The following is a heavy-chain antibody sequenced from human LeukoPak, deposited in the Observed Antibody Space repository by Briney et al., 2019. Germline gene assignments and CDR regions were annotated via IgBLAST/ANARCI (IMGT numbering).Heavy chain of an antibody. CDR3: AKDPRYYDFWSGYLDY. CDR1: GFTFSNYA. V-gene: IGHV3-23*01. Sequence: GGSLRLSCAASGFTFSNYAMSWVRQAPGKGLEWVSAISGSGGSTYYADSVKGRFTISRDNSKNTLYLQMNSLRAEDTAVYYCAKDPRYYDFWSGYLDYWGQGTLVTVSS. CDR2: ISGSGGST. J-gene: IGHJ4*02. D-gene: IGHD3-3*01.